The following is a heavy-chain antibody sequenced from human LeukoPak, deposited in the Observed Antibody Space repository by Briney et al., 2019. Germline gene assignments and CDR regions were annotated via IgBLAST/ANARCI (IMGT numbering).Heavy chain of an antibody. CDR2: IYYSGST. CDR1: GGSISSGDYY. D-gene: IGHD3-9*01. V-gene: IGHV4-30-4*01. J-gene: IGHJ4*02. Sequence: SQTLPLTCTVSGGSISSGDYYWSWIRQPPGKGLEWIGYIYYSGSTYYNPSLKSRVTISVDTSKNQFSLKLSSVTAADTAVYYCARGRRRLDILTGYPYSYFDYWGQGTLVTVSS. CDR3: ARGRRRLDILTGYPYSYFDY.